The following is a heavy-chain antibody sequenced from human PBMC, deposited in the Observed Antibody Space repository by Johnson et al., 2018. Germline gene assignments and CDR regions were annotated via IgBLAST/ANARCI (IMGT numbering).Heavy chain of an antibody. V-gene: IGHV3-21*01. J-gene: IGHJ1*01. CDR1: GFTFSSYS. CDR2: ISSSSSYI. Sequence: VQLVESGGGLVKPGGSLRLSCAASGFTFSSYSMNWVRQAPGKGLEWVSAISSSSSYIYNADSRQGRFTIPGDNAKNSLHLQMNSLRAEDTAVYYCARSQAAYDGDAVGAEYFQHGGQGTLVTVSS. CDR3: ARSQAAYDGDAVGAEYFQH. D-gene: IGHD4-17*01.